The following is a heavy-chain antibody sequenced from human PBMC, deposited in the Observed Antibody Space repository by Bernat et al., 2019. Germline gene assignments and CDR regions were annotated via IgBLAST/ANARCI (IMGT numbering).Heavy chain of an antibody. CDR3: ARGVSSSPFVFDY. CDR1: GGTFSCYA. D-gene: IGHD6-6*01. Sequence: QVQLVQSGAEVKKPGSSVKVSCKASGGTFSCYAISWVRQAPGQGLEWMGRIIPILGIANYAQKFQGRVTITADKYTSTAYMELRSLRSDDTAVYYCARGVSSSPFVFDYWGQGTLVTVSS. J-gene: IGHJ4*02. V-gene: IGHV1-69*04. CDR2: IIPILGIA.